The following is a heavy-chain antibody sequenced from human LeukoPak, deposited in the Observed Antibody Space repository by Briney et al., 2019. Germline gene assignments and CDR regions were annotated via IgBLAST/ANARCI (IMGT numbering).Heavy chain of an antibody. CDR2: ISSSSSTI. V-gene: IGHV3-48*04. Sequence: GGSLRLSCAASGFTFSSYSMNWVRQAPGKGLEWVSYISSSSSTIYYADSVKGRFTISRDNAKNSLYLQMNSLRAEDTAVYYCARVKSNAFDYWGQGTLVTVSS. D-gene: IGHD4-11*01. CDR1: GFTFSSYS. CDR3: ARVKSNAFDY. J-gene: IGHJ4*02.